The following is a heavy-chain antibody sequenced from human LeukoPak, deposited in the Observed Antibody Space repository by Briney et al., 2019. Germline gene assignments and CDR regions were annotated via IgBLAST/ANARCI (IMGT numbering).Heavy chain of an antibody. V-gene: IGHV3-30*03. CDR3: ACTYYDFWSGYNY. CDR1: GFTFSSYG. D-gene: IGHD3-3*01. CDR2: ISYDGSNK. J-gene: IGHJ4*02. Sequence: PGGSLRLSCAASGFTFSSYGMHWVRQAPGKGLEWVAVISYDGSNKYYADSVKGRFTISRDNSKNTLYLQMNSLRAEDTAVYYCACTYYDFWSGYNYWGQGTLVTVSS.